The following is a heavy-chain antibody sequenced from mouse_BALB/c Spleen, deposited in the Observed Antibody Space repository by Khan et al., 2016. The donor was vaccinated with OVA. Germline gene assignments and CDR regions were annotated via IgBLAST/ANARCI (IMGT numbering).Heavy chain of an antibody. CDR1: GYTFTDYY. Sequence: VQLQQSGPELVKPGASVKVSCKASGYTFTDYYMKWMKQSHGKSLEWIGDINPNNGDTFYNQKFKGKATLTVDKSSNTAYTQLNSLSSEDSAVYCCARGLVDDWGAGTTVTVSS. CDR2: INPNNGDT. V-gene: IGHV1-26*01. J-gene: IGHJ1*01. CDR3: ARGLVDD.